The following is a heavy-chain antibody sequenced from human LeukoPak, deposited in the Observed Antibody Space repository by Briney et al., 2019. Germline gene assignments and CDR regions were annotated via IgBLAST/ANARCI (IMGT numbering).Heavy chain of an antibody. D-gene: IGHD1-26*01. CDR3: AELGSGSYYVNY. CDR1: GGSISSSSYY. CDR2: IYYSGST. Sequence: SETLSLTCTVSGGSISSSSYYWGWIRQPPGKGLEWIGSIYYSGSTYYNPSLKSRVTISVDTSKNQFSLKLSSVTAADTAVYYCAELGSGSYYVNYWGQGTLVTVSS. V-gene: IGHV4-39*01. J-gene: IGHJ4*02.